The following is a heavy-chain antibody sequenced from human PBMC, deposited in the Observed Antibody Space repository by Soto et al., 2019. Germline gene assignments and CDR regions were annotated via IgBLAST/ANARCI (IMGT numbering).Heavy chain of an antibody. CDR3: ARTGWSSYYFGMDV. CDR1: GFTFSSYE. V-gene: IGHV3-48*03. Sequence: EVQLVESGGGLVQPGGSLRLSCAASGFTFSSYEMNWVRQAPGKGLEWVSYISSSGSTIYYADSVKGRFTISRDNAKNSLYLQMNSLRAEDTAVYYCARTGWSSYYFGMDVWGQGTTVTVSS. D-gene: IGHD3-3*01. J-gene: IGHJ6*02. CDR2: ISSSGSTI.